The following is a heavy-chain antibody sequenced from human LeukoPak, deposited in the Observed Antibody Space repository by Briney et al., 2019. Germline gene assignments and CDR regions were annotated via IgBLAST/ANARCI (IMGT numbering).Heavy chain of an antibody. V-gene: IGHV3-23*01. CDR1: GFTFSSYA. J-gene: IGHJ4*02. D-gene: IGHD3-10*01. CDR3: AKARLLWFGEPRNYFDY. Sequence: GGSLRLSCAASGFTFSSYAMSWVRQAPGKGLEWVSAISGSGGSTYYADSVKGRFTISRDNSKNTLYLQMHSLRAEDTAVYYCAKARLLWFGEPRNYFDYWGQGTLVTVSS. CDR2: ISGSGGST.